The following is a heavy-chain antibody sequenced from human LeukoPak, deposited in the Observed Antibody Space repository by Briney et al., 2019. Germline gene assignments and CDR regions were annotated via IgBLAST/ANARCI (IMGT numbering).Heavy chain of an antibody. V-gene: IGHV3-7*03. J-gene: IGHJ6*02. Sequence: GGSLRLSCAASGFTFSSYSMNWVRRAPGKGLEWVASMNHNGNVNYYVDSVKGRFTISRDNAKNSLYLQMSNLRAEDTAVYFCARGGGLDVWGQGATVTVSS. CDR1: GFTFSSYS. CDR3: ARGGGLDV. CDR2: MNHNGNVN. D-gene: IGHD3-16*01.